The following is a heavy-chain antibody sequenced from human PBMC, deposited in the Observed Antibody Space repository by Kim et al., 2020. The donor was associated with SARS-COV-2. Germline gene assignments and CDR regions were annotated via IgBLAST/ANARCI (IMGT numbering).Heavy chain of an antibody. V-gene: IGHV3-30*18. Sequence: GGSLRLSCAASGFTFSSYGMHWVRRAPGKGLEWVAVISYDGSNKYYADSVKGRFTISRDNSKNTLYLQMNSLRAEDTAVYYCAKESGSGSYYAWTYYYYGMDVWGQGTTVTVSS. CDR2: ISYDGSNK. J-gene: IGHJ6*02. D-gene: IGHD3-10*01. CDR3: AKESGSGSYYAWTYYYYGMDV. CDR1: GFTFSSYG.